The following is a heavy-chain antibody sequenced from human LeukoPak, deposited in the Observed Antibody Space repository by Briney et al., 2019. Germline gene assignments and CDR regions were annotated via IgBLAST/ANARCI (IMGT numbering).Heavy chain of an antibody. J-gene: IGHJ4*02. V-gene: IGHV1-69*05. D-gene: IGHD6-6*01. CDR2: IIPIFGTA. Sequence: SVKVSCKASGGTFSSYAISWVRQAPGQGLEWMGGIIPIFGTANYAQKFQGRVTITMDESTSTAYMELSSLRSEDTAVYYCARGKLEYSSSSPLDYWGQGTLVTVSS. CDR3: ARGKLEYSSSSPLDY. CDR1: GGTFSSYA.